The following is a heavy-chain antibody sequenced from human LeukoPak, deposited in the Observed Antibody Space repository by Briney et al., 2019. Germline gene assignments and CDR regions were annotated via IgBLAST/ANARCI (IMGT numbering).Heavy chain of an antibody. Sequence: GGSLRLSCAASGFTFSSYAMSWVRQAPGKGLEWVSYISSSGSNIYYADSVKGRFTISRDNAKNSLHPQMNSLRAEDTAVYYCARLRFGGYVFHFDYWGQGTLVTVSS. CDR3: ARLRFGGYVFHFDY. V-gene: IGHV3-48*03. CDR2: ISSSGSNI. CDR1: GFTFSSYA. J-gene: IGHJ4*02. D-gene: IGHD5-12*01.